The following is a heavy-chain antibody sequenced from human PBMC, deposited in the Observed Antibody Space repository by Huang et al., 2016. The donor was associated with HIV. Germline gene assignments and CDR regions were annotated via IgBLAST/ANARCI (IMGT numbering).Heavy chain of an antibody. Sequence: QVQLVQSRAEVKKPGASVKVSCKVSEYTLTELSIHWVRQPPGKGLEWVGGCDPEIGETIYAQKFQGRVTMTEDTSTETAFMELSGLRPEDTAVYYCATGFDVFFDFWGQGTLVTVSS. CDR3: ATGFDVFFDF. D-gene: IGHD3-9*01. V-gene: IGHV1-24*01. J-gene: IGHJ4*02. CDR2: CDPEIGET. CDR1: EYTLTELS.